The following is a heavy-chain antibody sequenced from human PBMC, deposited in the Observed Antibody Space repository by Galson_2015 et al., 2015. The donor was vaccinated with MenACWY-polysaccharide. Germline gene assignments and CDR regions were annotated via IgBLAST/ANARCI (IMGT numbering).Heavy chain of an antibody. CDR1: GGSVNSVTYY. J-gene: IGHJ5*02. V-gene: IGHV4-61*01. CDR3: ASEEIRGRSFGWFEP. CDR2: IYYTGRT. D-gene: IGHD3-10*01. Sequence: LSLTCTVSGGSVNSVTYYWAWLRQPPGEGLEWIGFIYYTGRTNYNPSLKSRVTISLDTSKNQFSLRLSSVTAADTAVYYCASEEIRGRSFGWFEPWGQGSLVTVSS.